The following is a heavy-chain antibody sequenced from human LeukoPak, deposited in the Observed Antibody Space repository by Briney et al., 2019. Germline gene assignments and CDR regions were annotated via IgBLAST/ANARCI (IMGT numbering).Heavy chain of an antibody. V-gene: IGHV3-23*01. J-gene: IGHJ4*02. CDR2: IRSSGDSA. Sequence: GGSLRLSCAVSGFTFSSYGMHWVRQAPGKGLEWVSVIRSSGDSAYYADFVKGRFTISRDNSKNTLYLQMNSLRAEDTAVYYCAKGYYASGSSLSAFDSWGQGTLVTVSS. CDR3: AKGYYASGSSLSAFDS. CDR1: GFTFSSYG. D-gene: IGHD3-10*01.